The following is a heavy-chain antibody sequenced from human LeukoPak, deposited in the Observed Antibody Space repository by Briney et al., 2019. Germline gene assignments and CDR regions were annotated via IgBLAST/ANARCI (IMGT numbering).Heavy chain of an antibody. J-gene: IGHJ4*02. D-gene: IGHD2-21*02. CDR3: ARQTRYCGGDCNSFDY. CDR2: IYPGDSDT. Sequence: GESLKISCKGSGYSFTNYWIGWVRQMPEQGLEWMGIIYPGDSDTRYSPSFQGQVTMSADKSISTAYLQWSSLKASDTAMYYCARQTRYCGGDCNSFDYWGQGTLVTVSP. CDR1: GYSFTNYW. V-gene: IGHV5-51*01.